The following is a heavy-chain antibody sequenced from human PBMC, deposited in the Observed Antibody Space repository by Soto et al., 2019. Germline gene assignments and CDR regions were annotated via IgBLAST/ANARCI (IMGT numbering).Heavy chain of an antibody. V-gene: IGHV4-59*01. CDR2: IYYVWNT. Sequence: SETLSLTCRVSGGSISDYYWSWIRQPPGKGLEWIGYIYYVWNTNYNPSLKSRVTISVDTSKNQFSLKLISVTAADTAVYYCARDREYYESSGLYFDYWGQGTLVTVSS. CDR1: GGSISDYY. CDR3: ARDREYYESSGLYFDY. J-gene: IGHJ4*02. D-gene: IGHD3-22*01.